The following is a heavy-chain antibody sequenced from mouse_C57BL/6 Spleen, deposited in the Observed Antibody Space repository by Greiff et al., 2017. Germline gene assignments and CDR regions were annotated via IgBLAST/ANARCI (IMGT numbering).Heavy chain of an antibody. CDR3: ARSGYDGYHWYFDV. J-gene: IGHJ1*03. V-gene: IGHV1-52*01. CDR2: IDPSDSET. Sequence: QVQLQQPGAELVRPGSSVKLSCKASGYTFTSYWMHWVKQRPIQGLEWIGNIDPSDSETHYNQKFKDKATLTVDKSSSTAYMQLSSLTSDDSAVYYCARSGYDGYHWYFDVWGTGTTVTVSS. D-gene: IGHD2-3*01. CDR1: GYTFTSYW.